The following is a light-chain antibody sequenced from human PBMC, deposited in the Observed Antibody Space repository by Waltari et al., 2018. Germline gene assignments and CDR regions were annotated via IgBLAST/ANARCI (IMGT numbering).Light chain of an antibody. V-gene: IGKV3-15*01. Sequence: EIVMTQSPATLSVSPGDRATLSCRTSQSVNTYLAWYQQKPGQAPRLLIYGASTRATGVPARFSGSGSGTEFTLTISSLQSEDFAVYYCQQYNNWPPMYTFGQGTKVEIK. CDR2: GAS. CDR3: QQYNNWPPMYT. CDR1: QSVNTY. J-gene: IGKJ2*01.